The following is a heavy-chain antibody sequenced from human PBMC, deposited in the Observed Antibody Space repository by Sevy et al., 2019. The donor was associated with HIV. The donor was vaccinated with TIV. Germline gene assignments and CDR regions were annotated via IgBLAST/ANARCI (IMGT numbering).Heavy chain of an antibody. CDR1: GFTFSSYS. CDR3: GTQSYDYVWGSYRFGAFDI. CDR2: ISSSSSTI. V-gene: IGHV3-48*02. J-gene: IGHJ3*02. D-gene: IGHD3-16*02. Sequence: GGSLRLSCAASGFTFSSYSMNWVRQAPGKGLEWVSYISSSSSTIYYADFVKGRFTISRDNAKNSLYLQMNSLRDEDTAVYYCGTQSYDYVWGSYRFGAFDIWGQGTMVTVSS.